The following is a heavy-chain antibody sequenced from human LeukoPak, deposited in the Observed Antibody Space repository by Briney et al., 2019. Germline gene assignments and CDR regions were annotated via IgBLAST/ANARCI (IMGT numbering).Heavy chain of an antibody. V-gene: IGHV4-59*08. CDR3: AATMVRGVHTHFDY. CDR1: GGXITNYY. Sequence: SETLSLTCTVSGGXITNYYWSWIRQPPGKGQEWIGYVYYSGSTNYNPSLKSRVTISVDTSKNQFSLKLSSVTAADTAVYYCAATMVRGVHTHFDYWGQGTLVTVSS. J-gene: IGHJ4*02. CDR2: VYYSGST. D-gene: IGHD3-10*01.